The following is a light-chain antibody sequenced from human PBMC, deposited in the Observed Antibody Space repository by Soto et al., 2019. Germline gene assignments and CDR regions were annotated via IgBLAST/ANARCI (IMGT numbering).Light chain of an antibody. CDR1: SSDVGGYSY. Sequence: QSALTQPRSVSGSPGQSVTISCTGTSSDVGGYSYVSWYQQHPGKAPKLMMYDVKNRPSGIPDRFSGSKSGNTASLTISGLQAEDDADYYCSSYAGSYSVVFGRGTKLTVL. CDR3: SSYAGSYSVV. CDR2: DVK. V-gene: IGLV2-11*01. J-gene: IGLJ2*01.